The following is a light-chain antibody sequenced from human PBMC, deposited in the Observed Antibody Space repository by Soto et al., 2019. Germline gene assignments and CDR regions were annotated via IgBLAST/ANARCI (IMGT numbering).Light chain of an antibody. V-gene: IGLV1-40*01. Sequence: QSVLTQPPSVSGAPGQRVTISCTGSSSNIGAGYDVHWYHQPPGTAPKLLIYGNTNRPSGVPDRFSGSKSGTSASLAITGLQAEDEADYYCQSYDSSLSGSVFGGGTKLTV. CDR1: SSNIGAGYD. J-gene: IGLJ3*02. CDR2: GNT. CDR3: QSYDSSLSGSV.